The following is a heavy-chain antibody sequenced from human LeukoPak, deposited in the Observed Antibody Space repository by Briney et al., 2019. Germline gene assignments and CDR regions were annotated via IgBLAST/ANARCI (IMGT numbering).Heavy chain of an antibody. D-gene: IGHD3-10*01. CDR3: ARNKLLTYYSGSGSPPYHMDV. Sequence: ASVKVSCKASGYTFTSHGISWVRRAPGQGLEWMGWISAYNGNTNYAQKLQGRVTMTTDTSTSTAYMELRSLRSDDTAVYYCARNKLLTYYSGSGSPPYHMDVWGKGTTVTVSS. J-gene: IGHJ6*03. CDR1: GYTFTSHG. CDR2: ISAYNGNT. V-gene: IGHV1-18*01.